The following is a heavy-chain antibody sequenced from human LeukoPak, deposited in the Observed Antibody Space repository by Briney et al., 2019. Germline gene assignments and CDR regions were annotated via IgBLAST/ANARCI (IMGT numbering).Heavy chain of an antibody. D-gene: IGHD3-10*01. Sequence: GGSLRLSCAASGFTFSSYSMNWVRQAPGKGLEWVSSISSSSSYIYYADSVKGRFTISRDNAKNSLYLQMNSLRAEDTAVYYCARSGRWYYYYYYMDVWGKGTTVTVSS. CDR3: ARSGRWYYYYYYMDV. V-gene: IGHV3-21*01. CDR1: GFTFSSYS. CDR2: ISSSSSYI. J-gene: IGHJ6*03.